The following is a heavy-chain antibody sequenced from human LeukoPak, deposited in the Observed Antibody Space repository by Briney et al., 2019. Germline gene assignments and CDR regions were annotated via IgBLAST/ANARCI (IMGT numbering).Heavy chain of an antibody. J-gene: IGHJ4*02. D-gene: IGHD3-3*01. V-gene: IGHV3-30*04. Sequence: PGRSLRLSCAASGFTFSSYAMHWVRQAPGKGLEWVAVISYDGSNKYYADSVKGRFTSSRDNSKNTLYLQMNSLRAEDTAVYYCAKGAYYADWGQGTLVTVSS. CDR3: AKGAYYAD. CDR2: ISYDGSNK. CDR1: GFTFSSYA.